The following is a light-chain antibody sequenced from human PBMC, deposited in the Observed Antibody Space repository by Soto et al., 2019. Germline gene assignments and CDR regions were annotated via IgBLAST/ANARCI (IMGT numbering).Light chain of an antibody. V-gene: IGKV1-17*03. CDR3: LQHNSYPLT. Sequence: DIQMTQSPSALCASIRDRVTITCRASQGIGNYVAWFQVKPGKVPKRLIYAASSLQSGVPSRFSGYGSGTEFTLTISSLQPEDSAIYYCLQHNSYPLTFGGGTKVDIK. CDR2: AAS. J-gene: IGKJ4*01. CDR1: QGIGNY.